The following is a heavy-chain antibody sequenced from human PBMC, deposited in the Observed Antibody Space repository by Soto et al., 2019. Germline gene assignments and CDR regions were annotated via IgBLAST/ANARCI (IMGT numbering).Heavy chain of an antibody. CDR2: IDPSDSQT. Sequence: GEPLKISCKGSGYSFAGYWITWVRQKPGKGLEWMGRIDPSDSQTYYSPSFRGHVTISVTKSITTVFLQWSSLRASDTAMYYCTRQIYDSDTGPNFQYYFDSWGQGTPVTVSS. J-gene: IGHJ4*02. CDR3: TRQIYDSDTGPNFQYYFDS. D-gene: IGHD3-22*01. CDR1: GYSFAGYW. V-gene: IGHV5-10-1*01.